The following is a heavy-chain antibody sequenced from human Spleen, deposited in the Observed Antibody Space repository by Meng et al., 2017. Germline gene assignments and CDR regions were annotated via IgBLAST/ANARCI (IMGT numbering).Heavy chain of an antibody. CDR1: GFTFSSYA. CDR3: ATSFDSAGND. Sequence: GESLKISCAASGFTFSSYAMSWVRQAPGKGLEWVSAISGSGGSTYYADSVKGRFTISRDNAENSLFLQMNSLTADDTAVYYCATSFDSAGNDWGQGTLVTVSS. J-gene: IGHJ4*02. D-gene: IGHD6-19*01. CDR2: ISGSGGST. V-gene: IGHV3-23*01.